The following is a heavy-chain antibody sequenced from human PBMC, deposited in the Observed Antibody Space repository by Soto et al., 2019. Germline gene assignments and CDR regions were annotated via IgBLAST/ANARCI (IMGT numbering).Heavy chain of an antibody. V-gene: IGHV3-30-3*01. D-gene: IGHD5-18*01. J-gene: IGHJ4*02. CDR3: ARASVAMAYFDY. CDR2: ISCDGSNK. CDR1: GFTFSSYA. Sequence: QVQLVESGGGVVQPGRSLRLSCAASGFTFSSYAMHWVRQAPGKGLEWVAVISCDGSNKYYADSVKGRFTISRDNCKNTLYLQMNSLRAEDTAVYYCARASVAMAYFDYWGQGTLVTVSS.